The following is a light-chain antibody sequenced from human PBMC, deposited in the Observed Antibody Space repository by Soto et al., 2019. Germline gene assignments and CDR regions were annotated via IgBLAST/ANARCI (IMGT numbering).Light chain of an antibody. V-gene: IGKV3-11*01. CDR2: DTS. CDR3: HHLTS. CDR1: QSVGTD. J-gene: IGKJ1*01. Sequence: EIVLIHSPATLSLSPGERATLSCRASQSVGTDLVWYQQKPGQAPRLLIYDTSNRATGIPARFSGSGSGTDFTLTISSLEPEDFAVYYCHHLTSFGQGTKVDIK.